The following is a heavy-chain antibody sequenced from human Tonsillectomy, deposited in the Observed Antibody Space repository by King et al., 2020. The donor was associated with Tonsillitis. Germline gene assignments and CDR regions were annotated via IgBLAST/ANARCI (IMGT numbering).Heavy chain of an antibody. CDR1: GGSLSGYY. CDR2: INHSGTT. Sequence: VQLQQWGAGLLKPSETLSLTCAVYGGSLSGYYWSWIRQPPGKGLEWIGEINHSGTTNYNPSLKSRVTISLDTSKNQFSLKLSSVAAADTAGYYCARGYYLGYSPRTHWFDPWGQGTLVTVSS. D-gene: IGHD5-12*01. V-gene: IGHV4-34*01. J-gene: IGHJ5*02. CDR3: ARGYYLGYSPRTHWFDP.